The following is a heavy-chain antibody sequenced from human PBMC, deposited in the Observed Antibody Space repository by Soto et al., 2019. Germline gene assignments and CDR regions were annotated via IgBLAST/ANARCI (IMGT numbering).Heavy chain of an antibody. Sequence: QVQLVESGGGVVQPGRSLRLSCAASGFTFSSYGMHWVRQAPGKGLEWVAVISYDGSNKYYADSVKGRFTISRDNSKNTLYLQMNSLRAEDTAVYYCAKNDYGDYGDFAFDYWGQGTLVTVSS. CDR3: AKNDYGDYGDFAFDY. D-gene: IGHD4-17*01. CDR1: GFTFSSYG. CDR2: ISYDGSNK. J-gene: IGHJ4*02. V-gene: IGHV3-30*18.